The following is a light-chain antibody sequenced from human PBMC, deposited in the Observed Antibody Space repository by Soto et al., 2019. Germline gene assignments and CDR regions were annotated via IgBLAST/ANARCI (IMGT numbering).Light chain of an antibody. J-gene: IGKJ1*01. CDR2: GAS. CDR1: QSVSSH. V-gene: IGKV3-20*01. Sequence: EIVMTQSPATLSVSPGEGATVSCRASQSVSSHLAWYQHKPGQAPRLLIYGASNRATGIPDRFSGSGSGTDFTLTISRMEPEELALYQCQQYDTSPGTVGKVSKV. CDR3: QQYDTSPGT.